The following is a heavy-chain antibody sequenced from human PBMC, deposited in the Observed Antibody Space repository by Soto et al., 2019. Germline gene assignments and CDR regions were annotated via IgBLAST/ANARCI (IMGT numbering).Heavy chain of an antibody. D-gene: IGHD3-22*01. CDR2: IYWDDDK. V-gene: IGHV2-5*02. Sequence: QITSKESVPTLVKPTQPLTLTCAFSVFSLNTPGVGVGWIRQPPGKALEWLALIYWDDDKGYSPSLEGRLTITQDPYRNQVVLTITNLDPVDTATYYCAHRPHPYEVYFDLWGRGTLVTVSS. J-gene: IGHJ2*01. CDR1: VFSLNTPGVG. CDR3: AHRPHPYEVYFDL.